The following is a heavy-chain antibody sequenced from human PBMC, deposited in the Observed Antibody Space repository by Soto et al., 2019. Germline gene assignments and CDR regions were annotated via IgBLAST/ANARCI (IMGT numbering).Heavy chain of an antibody. D-gene: IGHD2-21*02. Sequence: EVQLVESEGGLVQPGGSLRLSCAASGFTFSYYWMHWVRQAPGQGLVWVSRIHSDGSSTTYADSVKGRFTISRDNAKNTRYLQMTSRRAEDTAVYYCARGDRGAFDLWGQGTMVTVSS. CDR2: IHSDGSST. J-gene: IGHJ3*01. CDR3: ARGDRGAFDL. V-gene: IGHV3-74*01. CDR1: GFTFSYYW.